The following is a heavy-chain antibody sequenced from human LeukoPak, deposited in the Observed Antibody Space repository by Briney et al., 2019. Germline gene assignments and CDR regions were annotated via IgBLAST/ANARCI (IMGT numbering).Heavy chain of an antibody. V-gene: IGHV1-46*01. Sequence: ASVKVSCKAFGYTFTRYYIHWVRQAPGQGLEWMGAIDCDGGNTKYAQRFQGRVTMTRDTSTSTVYMELSGLRSEDTAVFYCAREFGNTYYFDYWGQRTLVTVSS. CDR1: GYTFTRYY. D-gene: IGHD4-23*01. CDR2: IDCDGGNT. J-gene: IGHJ4*02. CDR3: AREFGNTYYFDY.